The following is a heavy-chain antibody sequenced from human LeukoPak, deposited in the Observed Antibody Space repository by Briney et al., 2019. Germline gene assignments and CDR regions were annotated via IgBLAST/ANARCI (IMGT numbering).Heavy chain of an antibody. CDR2: IKQDGSVT. CDR1: GFTFSGSA. CDR3: ARDKDSGPTHLHW. D-gene: IGHD1-26*01. V-gene: IGHV3-7*01. J-gene: IGHJ4*02. Sequence: GGSLRLSCAASGFTFSGSAMHWVRQASGKGLEWVANIKQDGSVTYYVDSVKGRFTISRDNAKNSVYLQMNSLRAEDTAVYFCARDKDSGPTHLHWWGQGTLVTVSS.